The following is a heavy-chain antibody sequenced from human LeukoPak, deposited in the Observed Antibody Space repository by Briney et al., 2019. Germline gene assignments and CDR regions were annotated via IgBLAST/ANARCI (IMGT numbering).Heavy chain of an antibody. CDR1: GFTFSSYG. V-gene: IGHV3-30*18. CDR2: ISYDGSNK. J-gene: IGHJ4*02. CDR3: EKVPTPLAGAGTFDY. Sequence: GGSLRLSCAASGFTFSSYGMHWVSQAPGRGLEGGAVISYDGSNKYYADSVKGRFTISRDNSKNTLYLQMNSLRAEDTAVYDCEKVPTPLAGAGTFDYWGQGNRVTVSA. D-gene: IGHD6-19*01.